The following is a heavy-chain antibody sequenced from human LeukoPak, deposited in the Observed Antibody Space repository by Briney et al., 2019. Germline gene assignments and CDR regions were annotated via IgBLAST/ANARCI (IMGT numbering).Heavy chain of an antibody. V-gene: IGHV3-30-3*02. D-gene: IGHD3-22*01. Sequence: GGSLRLSCAASGFTFSNSAMHWVRQAPDKGLEWVAVISYAGSNKYYADSVKGRFTISRDNSKNTLYLQMSSLRVDDTAVYYCVKDLYYDNSGYYSGAFDYWGQGTLVTVSS. J-gene: IGHJ4*02. CDR1: GFTFSNSA. CDR2: ISYAGSNK. CDR3: VKDLYYDNSGYYSGAFDY.